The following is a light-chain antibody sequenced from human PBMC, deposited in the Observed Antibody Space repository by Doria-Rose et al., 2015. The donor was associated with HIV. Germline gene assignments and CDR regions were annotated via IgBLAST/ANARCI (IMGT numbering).Light chain of an antibody. CDR1: QNIHLF. CDR2: ATS. CDR3: QQSFSTPRT. V-gene: IGKV1-39*01. Sequence: TQSPSSLSASVGDRVTITCRASQNIHLFLNWYQQRPWRVPKVLIYATSTLQSGVPSRFSGSGSGTDFTPTISSVQPEDFVTYYCQQSFSTPRTFGPGTKVEMK. J-gene: IGKJ1*01.